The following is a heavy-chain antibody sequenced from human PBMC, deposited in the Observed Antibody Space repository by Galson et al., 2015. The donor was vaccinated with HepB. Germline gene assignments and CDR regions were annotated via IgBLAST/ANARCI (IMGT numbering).Heavy chain of an antibody. V-gene: IGHV4-61*02. CDR2: IYTSGST. Sequence: TLSLTCTVSGSSISSGSYYWSWIRQPAGKGLEWIGRIYTSGSTNYNPSLKSRVTISVDTSKNQFSLKLSSVTAADTAVYYCARGEYYCSSTSCYPRGGNWFDPWGQGTLVTVSS. CDR1: GSSISSGSYY. J-gene: IGHJ5*02. CDR3: ARGEYYCSSTSCYPRGGNWFDP. D-gene: IGHD2-2*01.